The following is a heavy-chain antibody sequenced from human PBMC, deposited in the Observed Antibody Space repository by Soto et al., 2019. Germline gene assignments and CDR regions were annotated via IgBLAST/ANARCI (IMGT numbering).Heavy chain of an antibody. D-gene: IGHD1-20*01. V-gene: IGHV3-53*01. J-gene: IGHJ4*02. CDR2: LYPNGRA. Sequence: QAGGSLRLSCAASGFIVSSYYLTWVRQAPGEGLKWVSVLYPNGRAFYADSVKGRFTISTDNSQNSVYLLMNTLRAEDTAIYYCARGLGREYQDNRNYFHLDYWGQGTLVTVSS. CDR3: ARGLGREYQDNRNYFHLDY. CDR1: GFIVSSYY.